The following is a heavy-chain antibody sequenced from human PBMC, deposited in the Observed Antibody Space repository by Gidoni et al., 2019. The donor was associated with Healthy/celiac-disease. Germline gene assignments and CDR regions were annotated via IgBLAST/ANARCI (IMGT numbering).Heavy chain of an antibody. J-gene: IGHJ4*02. CDR3: ARGTTYYDILTGPFDY. D-gene: IGHD3-9*01. Sequence: QVQLVESGGGVVQPGRSLRLSCAASGFTFSSYAMHWVRQAPGKGLGWVALISYDGSNKYYADSVKGRFTISRDNSKNTLYLQMNSLRAEDTAVYYCARGTTYYDILTGPFDYWGQGTLVTVSS. V-gene: IGHV3-30*04. CDR2: ISYDGSNK. CDR1: GFTFSSYA.